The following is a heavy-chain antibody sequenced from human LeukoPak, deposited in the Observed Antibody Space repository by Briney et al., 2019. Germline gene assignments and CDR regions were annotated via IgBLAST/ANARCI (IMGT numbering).Heavy chain of an antibody. CDR1: GGSISSGGYS. V-gene: IGHV4-30-2*01. CDR2: IYHSGST. J-gene: IGHJ5*02. CDR3: ARGHRFDP. Sequence: PQTLSLTCAVSGGSISSGGYSWSWIRQPPGKGLEWIGYIYHSGSTYYNPSLKSRVTISVDRSKNQFSLKLSSVTAADTAVYYCARGHRFDPWGQGTLVTVSS.